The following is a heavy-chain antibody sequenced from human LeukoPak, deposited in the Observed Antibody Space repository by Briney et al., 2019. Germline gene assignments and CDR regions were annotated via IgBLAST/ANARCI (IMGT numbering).Heavy chain of an antibody. CDR1: GGSISNYY. CDR2: LYSSGST. Sequence: SETLSLTCTVSGGSISNYYWSSIRQPPGQGLEWIGYLYSSGSTNYNPSLRSRVSISLDPSKSQFSLRLTSVTAADTAVYYCARHSSSSRGWFDPWGQGTLVTVSS. V-gene: IGHV4-59*08. CDR3: ARHSSSSRGWFDP. J-gene: IGHJ5*02. D-gene: IGHD6-6*01.